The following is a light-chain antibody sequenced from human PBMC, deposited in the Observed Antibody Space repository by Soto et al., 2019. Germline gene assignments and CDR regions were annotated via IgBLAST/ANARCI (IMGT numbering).Light chain of an antibody. V-gene: IGLV1-40*01. CDR1: SSNIGAGFD. Sequence: QLVLTQPPSVSVAPGQRVTIPCTGSSSNIGAGFDVHWYQQLPGTAPKLLIYNNSNRPSGVPDRFSGSKSGTSASLAITGLQADDEADYYCQSYDSSLSAPVVFGGGTKLTVL. CDR2: NNS. J-gene: IGLJ2*01. CDR3: QSYDSSLSAPVV.